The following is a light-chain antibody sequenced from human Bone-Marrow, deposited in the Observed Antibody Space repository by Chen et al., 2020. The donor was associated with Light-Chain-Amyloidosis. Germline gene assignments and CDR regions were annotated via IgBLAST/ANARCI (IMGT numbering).Light chain of an antibody. CDR3: SSYTITNTLV. V-gene: IGLV2-14*01. J-gene: IGLJ1*01. CDR2: EVT. Sequence: QSALTQPASVSGSPGQSITISCTGTSSDVGGDNLVSWYQQHPDKAPKLMIYEVTTRPSLVPYRFSGSKSDNTASLNISGLQTEDEADYFCSSYTITNTLVFGSGTRVTVL. CDR1: SSDVGGDNL.